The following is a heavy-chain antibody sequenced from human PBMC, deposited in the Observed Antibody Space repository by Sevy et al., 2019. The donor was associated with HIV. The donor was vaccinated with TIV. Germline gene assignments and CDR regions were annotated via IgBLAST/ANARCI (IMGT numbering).Heavy chain of an antibody. J-gene: IGHJ4*02. D-gene: IGHD5-18*01. Sequence: SETLSLTCAVSGYSISSGYYWGWIRQPPGKGLEWIGSIYHSGGTYYNPSLKSRVTISVDTSKNQFSLKLSSVTAADTAVYYCARDTAMVPFDYWGQGTLVTVSS. CDR3: ARDTAMVPFDY. CDR1: GYSISSGYY. CDR2: IYHSGGT. V-gene: IGHV4-38-2*01.